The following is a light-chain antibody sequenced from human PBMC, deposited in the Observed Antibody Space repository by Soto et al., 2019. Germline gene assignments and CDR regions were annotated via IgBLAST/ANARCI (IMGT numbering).Light chain of an antibody. CDR1: SSDVGAHDS. J-gene: IGLJ2*01. CDR2: DVN. Sequence: QSALTQPPSVSTAPGQSVTISCTATSSDVGAHDSVSWYQQYPGKVPKLIIYDVNKWPSGASHRFSGSKSGNTASLTISGLQPEDKADYYCCSTAGTYTLVFGGGTKLTVL. V-gene: IGLV2-11*01. CDR3: CSTAGTYTLV.